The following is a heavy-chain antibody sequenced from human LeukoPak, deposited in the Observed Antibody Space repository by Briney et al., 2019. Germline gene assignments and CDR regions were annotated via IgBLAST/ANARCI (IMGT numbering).Heavy chain of an antibody. J-gene: IGHJ4*02. CDR3: ARETDYYDSSGYY. V-gene: IGHV1-69*13. Sequence: SVTVSCKASGGTFSSYAISWVRQAPGQGLEWMGGIIPIFGTANYAQKFQGRVTITADESTSTAYMELSSLRSEDTAVYYCARETDYYDSSGYYWGQGTLVTVSS. CDR2: IIPIFGTA. CDR1: GGTFSSYA. D-gene: IGHD3-22*01.